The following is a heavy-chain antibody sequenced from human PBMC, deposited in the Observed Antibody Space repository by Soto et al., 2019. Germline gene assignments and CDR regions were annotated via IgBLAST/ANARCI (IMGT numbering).Heavy chain of an antibody. CDR2: IYYSGST. D-gene: IGHD5-12*01. Sequence: KPSETLSLTCTVSGGSISSSSYYWGWIRQPPGKGLEWIGSIYYSGSTYYNPSLKSRVTISVDTSKNQFSLKLSSVTAADTAVYYCATGKGDGYNYLYYYYGMDVWGPGTTVTVSS. CDR1: GGSISSSSYY. J-gene: IGHJ6*02. CDR3: ATGKGDGYNYLYYYYGMDV. V-gene: IGHV4-39*01.